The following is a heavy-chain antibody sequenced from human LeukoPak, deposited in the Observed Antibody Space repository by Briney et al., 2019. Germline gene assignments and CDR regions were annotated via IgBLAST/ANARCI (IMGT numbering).Heavy chain of an antibody. CDR2: VKKEGKST. CDR3: VRDVKGIGQDYYYMDV. Sequence: GGSLRLSCAASGMIFNKHCMHWIRHAPGEGRVWVARVKKEGKSTTYGDSVKARLPVSRDNAENTLSRQMNSLRDEDTALYYCVRDVKGIGQDYYYMDVWGKGTTVTVSS. J-gene: IGHJ6*03. CDR1: GMIFNKHC. D-gene: IGHD3/OR15-3a*01. V-gene: IGHV3-74*01.